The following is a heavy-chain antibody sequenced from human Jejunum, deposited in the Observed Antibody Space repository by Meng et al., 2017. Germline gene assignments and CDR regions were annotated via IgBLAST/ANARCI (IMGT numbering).Heavy chain of an antibody. V-gene: IGHV4-39*07. Sequence: SETLSLTCTVSGGSISSSSYYWGWIRQAPGKGLEWIGSIYYRGNTYYNPSLKSRVTISLDTSKNQFSLNLISMTAADMAVYYCASIGRIEAAGPDYWGQGRLVTVSS. D-gene: IGHD6-13*01. CDR1: GGSISSSSYY. J-gene: IGHJ4*02. CDR2: IYYRGNT. CDR3: ASIGRIEAAGPDY.